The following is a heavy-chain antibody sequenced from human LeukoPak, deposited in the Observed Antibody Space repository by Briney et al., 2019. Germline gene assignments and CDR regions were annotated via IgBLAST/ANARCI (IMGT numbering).Heavy chain of an antibody. V-gene: IGHV3-21*01. CDR3: ASADYDFWSGYYFNRNWFDP. CDR2: ISSSSSYI. CDR1: GFTFSSYS. J-gene: IGHJ5*02. Sequence: PGGSLRLSCAASGFTFSSYSMTWVRQAPGKGLEWVSSISSSSSYIYYADSVKGRFTISRDNAKNSLYLQMNSLRAEDTAVYYCASADYDFWSGYYFNRNWFDPWGQGTLVTVSS. D-gene: IGHD3-3*01.